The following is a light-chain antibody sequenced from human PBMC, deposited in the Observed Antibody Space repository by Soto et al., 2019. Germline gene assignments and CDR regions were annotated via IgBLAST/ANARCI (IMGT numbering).Light chain of an antibody. CDR3: GSWDSSLRVVL. V-gene: IGLV1-51*02. CDR2: ETD. J-gene: IGLJ2*01. CDR1: SSNIENNY. Sequence: QSVLTQPPSVSATPGQDVAISCSGSSSNIENNYVSWYQQLPGTALKLLIFETDKRPSGIPDRFSGSKSRMSATLGITGLQTGDEADYYCGSWDSSLRVVLFGGGTKLTVL.